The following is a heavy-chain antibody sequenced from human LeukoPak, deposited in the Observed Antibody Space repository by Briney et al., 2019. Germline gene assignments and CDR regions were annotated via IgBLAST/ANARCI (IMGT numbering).Heavy chain of an antibody. J-gene: IGHJ4*02. CDR2: IGYDGRNK. CDR3: AKDNAYYYADY. Sequence: GGSLRLSCAASGFTFSSYGIHWVRQAPGKGLEWVTFIGYDGRNKYYADSVKGRFAISRDNSKNTLYLQMNSLRAEDTAVYYCAKDNAYYYADYWGQGTLVTVSS. D-gene: IGHD3-10*01. CDR1: GFTFSSYG. V-gene: IGHV3-30*02.